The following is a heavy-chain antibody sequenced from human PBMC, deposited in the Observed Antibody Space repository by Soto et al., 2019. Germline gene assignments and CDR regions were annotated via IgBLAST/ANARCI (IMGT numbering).Heavy chain of an antibody. D-gene: IGHD3-22*01. J-gene: IGHJ4*02. V-gene: IGHV2-26*01. CDR2: IFSNDEK. CDR3: ARILIGQNYYDSSGYPIGQQFDY. CDR1: GFSLSNARMG. Sequence: ESGPTLVNPTETLTLTCTVSGFSLSNARMGVSWIRQPPGKALEWLAHIFSNDEKSYSTSLKSRLTISKDTSKSQVVLTMTNMDPVDTATYYCARILIGQNYYDSSGYPIGQQFDYWGQGTLVTVSS.